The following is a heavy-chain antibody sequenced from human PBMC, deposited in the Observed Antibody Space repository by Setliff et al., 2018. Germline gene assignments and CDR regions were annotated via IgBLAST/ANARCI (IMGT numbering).Heavy chain of an antibody. V-gene: IGHV3-11*01. J-gene: IGHJ3*02. Sequence: GGSLRLSCAASGFTFIDYYMNWIRQTPRKGLEWVSYISTNDMTIYYADSVKGRFTISRDNAKNSMYLQMNSLRAEDTAVYYCARVVSSGYIGPFDIWGQGTMVTVSS. CDR1: GFTFIDYY. CDR2: ISTNDMTI. CDR3: ARVVSSGYIGPFDI. D-gene: IGHD3-22*01.